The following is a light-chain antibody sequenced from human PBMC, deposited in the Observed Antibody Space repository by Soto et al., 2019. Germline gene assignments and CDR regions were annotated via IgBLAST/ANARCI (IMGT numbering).Light chain of an antibody. CDR3: AAWDDILFSWV. CDR1: NSNIGNNA. CDR2: YDD. Sequence: QSVLTQPPSVSEAPRQRVTISCSGSNSNIGNNAVNWYQQLPGKAPKLLIYYDDLVPSGVSDRFSGSKSGTSASLAISGLRSEDEADYYCAAWDDILFSWVFGGGTKVTVL. J-gene: IGLJ3*02. V-gene: IGLV1-36*01.